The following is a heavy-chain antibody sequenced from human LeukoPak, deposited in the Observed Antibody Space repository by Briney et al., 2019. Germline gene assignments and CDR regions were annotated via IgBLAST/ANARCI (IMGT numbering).Heavy chain of an antibody. Sequence: GGSLRLSCAASGFTFSSYAMSWVRQAPGKGLEWVSAISGSGGSTYYADSVKGRFTISRDNSKNTLYLQMNSLRAEDTAVYYCAKGLEQLVDLGSDYWGQGALVTVSS. J-gene: IGHJ4*02. CDR1: GFTFSSYA. D-gene: IGHD6-13*01. V-gene: IGHV3-23*01. CDR3: AKGLEQLVDLGSDY. CDR2: ISGSGGST.